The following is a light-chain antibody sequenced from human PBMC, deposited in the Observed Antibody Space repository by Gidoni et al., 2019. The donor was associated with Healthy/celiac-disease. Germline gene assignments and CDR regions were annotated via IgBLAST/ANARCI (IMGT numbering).Light chain of an antibody. V-gene: IGKV1-39*01. CDR1: QRISSY. CDR2: AGS. CDR3: QQRYSTLPHT. Sequence: DIQMTQSPSSLSASIGDRVPITCRASQRISSYLNWYQQKTGKAPKLLIYAGSSLHSVVPSRCSGSGSWTDFIPTISSLQPDDLVTYYCQQRYSTLPHTFGQGTKLEIK. J-gene: IGKJ2*01.